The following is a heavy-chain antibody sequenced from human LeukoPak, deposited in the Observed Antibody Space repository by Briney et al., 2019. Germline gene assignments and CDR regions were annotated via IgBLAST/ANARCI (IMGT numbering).Heavy chain of an antibody. J-gene: IGHJ4*02. CDR3: AREASYGGFYDY. Sequence: GGSLRLSCAASGFTFSSYSMNWVRQAPGKGLEWVAIISYDGSNEYYADSVKGRFTISRDNSKNTLYPQMNSLRAADTAVYYCAREASYGGFYDYWGQGTLVTVSS. CDR2: ISYDGSNE. CDR1: GFTFSSYS. V-gene: IGHV3-30*03. D-gene: IGHD1-26*01.